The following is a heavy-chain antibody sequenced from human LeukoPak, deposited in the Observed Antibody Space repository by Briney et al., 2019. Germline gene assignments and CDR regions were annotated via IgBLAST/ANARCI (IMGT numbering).Heavy chain of an antibody. J-gene: IGHJ6*03. D-gene: IGHD5-18*01. Sequence: HPGGSLRLSCAVSGFTFSDYTMTWVRQAPGKGLEWVSYISTSSSTIYYADSVKGRFTISRDNTKNALYLQMNSLRAEDTAVYYCARVPSGYTLGYGYYYYYMDVWGKGTTVTVSS. CDR2: ISTSSSTI. CDR1: GFTFSDYT. V-gene: IGHV3-48*04. CDR3: ARVPSGYTLGYGYYYYYMDV.